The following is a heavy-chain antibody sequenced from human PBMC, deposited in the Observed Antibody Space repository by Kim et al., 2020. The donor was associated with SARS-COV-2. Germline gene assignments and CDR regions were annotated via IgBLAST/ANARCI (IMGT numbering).Heavy chain of an antibody. CDR2: TSYRGDT. CDR1: GDSISTDYFL. Sequence: SETLSLTCSVTGDSISTDYFLWGWVRQPPGGGLEWIGHTSYRGDTYYHPSLESRVTISADASRNQFSLRLRSVAAADTAAYYCARLACTGTMCYVPFIYALDVWGQGTTVTVSS. D-gene: IGHD2-2*01. J-gene: IGHJ6*02. V-gene: IGHV4-39*01. CDR3: ARLACTGTMCYVPFIYALDV.